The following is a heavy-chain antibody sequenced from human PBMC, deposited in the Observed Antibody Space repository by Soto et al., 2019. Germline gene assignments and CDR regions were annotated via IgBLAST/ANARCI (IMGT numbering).Heavy chain of an antibody. D-gene: IGHD5-18*01. CDR2: ISSSSSTI. Sequence: PGGSLRLSCAASGFTFSSYSMNWVRQAPGKGLEWVSYISSSSSTIYYADSVKGRFTISRDNAKNSLYLQLNSLRDEDTAVYYYARVNGYSYGSDYYYGMDVWGQGTTVTVSS. V-gene: IGHV3-48*02. CDR3: ARVNGYSYGSDYYYGMDV. J-gene: IGHJ6*02. CDR1: GFTFSSYS.